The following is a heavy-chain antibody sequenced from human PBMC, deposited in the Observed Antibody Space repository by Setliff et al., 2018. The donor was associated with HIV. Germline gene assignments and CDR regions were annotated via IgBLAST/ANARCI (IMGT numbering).Heavy chain of an antibody. V-gene: IGHV1-46*03. CDR1: GYSFTTYY. Sequence: VASVKVSCKASGYSFTTYYMQWVRQAPGQGLEWMGIINPSDGTTNYAQNFQGRFTMTRDTTTNTVYMELSSLRAEDTAVYYCVRERVGGYFDYWGQGTLVTVSS. CDR2: INPSDGTT. CDR3: VRERVGGYFDY. J-gene: IGHJ4*02. D-gene: IGHD3-10*01.